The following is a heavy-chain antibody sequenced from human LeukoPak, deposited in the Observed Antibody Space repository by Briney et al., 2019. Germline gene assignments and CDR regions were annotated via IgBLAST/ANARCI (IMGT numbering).Heavy chain of an antibody. CDR2: IRYDGSNK. D-gene: IGHD6-6*01. V-gene: IGHV3-30*02. Sequence: GGSLRLSCAASGFTFSSYGMHWVRQAPGKGLEWVAFIRYDGSNKYYADSVKGRFTISRDNSKNTLYLQMNSLRAEDTAVYYCANSQLAPFYFDYWGQGTLVTVSS. J-gene: IGHJ4*02. CDR1: GFTFSSYG. CDR3: ANSQLAPFYFDY.